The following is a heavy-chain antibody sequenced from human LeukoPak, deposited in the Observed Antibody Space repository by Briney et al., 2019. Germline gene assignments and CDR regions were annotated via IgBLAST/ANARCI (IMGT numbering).Heavy chain of an antibody. CDR2: IKEDGSEK. J-gene: IGHJ5*02. CDR1: GFTFRKHW. Sequence: PGGSLRLSCAAAGFTFRKHWMSWVRQAIGKGLECVAKIKEDGSEKHYVDSVKGRFTISRDNAKNSLYLQMNSLRAEDTAVYYCAKTLVAGNAWFDPWGQGTLVTVSS. V-gene: IGHV3-7*03. D-gene: IGHD6-19*01. CDR3: AKTLVAGNAWFDP.